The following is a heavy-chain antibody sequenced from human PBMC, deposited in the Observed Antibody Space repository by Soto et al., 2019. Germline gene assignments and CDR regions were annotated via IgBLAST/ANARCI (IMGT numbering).Heavy chain of an antibody. J-gene: IGHJ3*02. CDR1: GFTFSSYS. D-gene: IGHD2-2*01. CDR2: ISSSSSTI. CDR3: ARVRYCSSTSCADAFDI. Sequence: EVQLVESGGGLVQPGGSLRLSCAASGFTFSSYSMNWVRQAPGKGLEWVSYISSSSSTIYYADSVKGRFTISRDNAKNSLYLQMNSLRDEDTAVYYCARVRYCSSTSCADAFDIWGQGTMVTVSS. V-gene: IGHV3-48*02.